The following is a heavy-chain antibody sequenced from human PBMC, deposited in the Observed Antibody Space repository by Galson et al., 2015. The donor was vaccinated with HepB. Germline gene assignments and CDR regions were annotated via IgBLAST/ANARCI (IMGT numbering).Heavy chain of an antibody. J-gene: IGHJ3*02. CDR3: ARDLPSYCSSTSCSPPRGDAFDI. CDR1: GFTFSSYS. CDR2: ISSSSSYI. Sequence: SLRLSCAASGFTFSSYSMNWVRQAPGKGLEWVSSISSSSSYIYYADSVKGRFTISRDNAKNSLYLQMNSLRAEDTAVYYCARDLPSYCSSTSCSPPRGDAFDIWGQGTMVTVSS. V-gene: IGHV3-21*01. D-gene: IGHD2-2*01.